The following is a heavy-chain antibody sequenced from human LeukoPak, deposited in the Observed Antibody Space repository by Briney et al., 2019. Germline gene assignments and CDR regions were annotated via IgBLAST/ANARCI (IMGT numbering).Heavy chain of an antibody. Sequence: PGGSLRLSCAASGFTFSSYWMSWVRRAPGKGLEWVGRIKTNIDGETTDYAAPLKGRFTISRDDSKNTLYLQMNSLKTEDTAVYYCTTGPSGYDYSSDYWGQGTLVTVSS. CDR1: GFTFSSYW. V-gene: IGHV3-15*01. J-gene: IGHJ4*02. CDR3: TTGPSGYDYSSDY. D-gene: IGHD3-10*01. CDR2: IKTNIDGETT.